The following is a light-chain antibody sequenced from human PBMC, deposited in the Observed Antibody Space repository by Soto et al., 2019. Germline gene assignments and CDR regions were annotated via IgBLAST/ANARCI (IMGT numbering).Light chain of an antibody. CDR2: KAS. CDR1: QSISSW. V-gene: IGKV1-5*03. CDR3: QQYNNWPRT. Sequence: DIQMTQSPSTLSASVGDRVTINCRASQSISSWLAWYQQKPGKAPKLLIYKASSLESGVPSRFSGSGSGTEFTLTVSSLQSEDFAVYYCQQYNNWPRTLGQGTKVDIK. J-gene: IGKJ1*01.